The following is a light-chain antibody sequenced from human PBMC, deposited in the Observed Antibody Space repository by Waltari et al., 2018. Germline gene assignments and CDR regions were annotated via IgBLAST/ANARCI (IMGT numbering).Light chain of an antibody. CDR2: GAS. CDR3: QQYVTSPLA. J-gene: IGKJ5*01. Sequence: IVLTQSPGPLSLSPGERAPLSCRASQSVSSSYLAWYQQKPGQAPRLLIYGASSRATGIPDRFSGSGSGTDFTLTISRLEPEDFAVYYCQQYVTSPLAFGQGTRLEIK. V-gene: IGKV3-20*01. CDR1: QSVSSSY.